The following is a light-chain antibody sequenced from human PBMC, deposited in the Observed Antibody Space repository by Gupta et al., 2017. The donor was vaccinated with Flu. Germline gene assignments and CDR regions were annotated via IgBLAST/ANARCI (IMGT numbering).Light chain of an antibody. CDR3: AAWDDSLNGYV. V-gene: IGLV1-44*01. CDR2: SNN. CDR1: SSNIGSNT. J-gene: IGLJ1*01. Sequence: QSVLTQPPSASGTPGQRVTISCSGSSSNIGSNTVNWYQQLPGTAPKLLIYSNNQRPSGVPDRFSGSKSGTSASLAISGLQSEDEADYYCAAWDDSLNGYVFGNGTKVTVI.